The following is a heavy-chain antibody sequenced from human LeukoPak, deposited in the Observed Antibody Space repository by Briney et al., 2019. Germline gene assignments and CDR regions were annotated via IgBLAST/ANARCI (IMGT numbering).Heavy chain of an antibody. CDR2: IIPIFGTA. V-gene: IGHV1-69*13. CDR3: AGGRCSGGSCYSHDY. J-gene: IGHJ4*02. D-gene: IGHD2-15*01. Sequence: ASVKVSCKASGGTFSGYAISWVRQAPGQGLEWMGGIIPIFGTANYAQKFQGRVTITADESTSTAYMELSSLRSEDTAVYYCAGGRCSGGSCYSHDYWGQGTLVTVSS. CDR1: GGTFSGYA.